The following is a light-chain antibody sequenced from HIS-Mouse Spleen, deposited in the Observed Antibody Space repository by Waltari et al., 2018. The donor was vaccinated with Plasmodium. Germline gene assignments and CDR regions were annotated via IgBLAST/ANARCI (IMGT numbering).Light chain of an antibody. CDR3: QQYNNWSFT. J-gene: IGKJ3*01. Sequence: EIVMTQSPATLSVSPGERATLSCSASQSVSSNLAWYQQKPGQAPRLLIYGASTRATGIPARFSGSGSGTEFTLTISSLQPEDFAVYYCQQYNNWSFTFGPGTKVDIK. V-gene: IGKV3-15*01. CDR1: QSVSSN. CDR2: GAS.